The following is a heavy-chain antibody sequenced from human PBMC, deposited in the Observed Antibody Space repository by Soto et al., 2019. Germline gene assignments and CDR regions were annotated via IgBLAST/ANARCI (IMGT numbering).Heavy chain of an antibody. Sequence: QVQLQESGPGLVKSSETLSLTCTVSGGSISSYYWNWIRQPPGKGLEWIGYIYYSGSTDYNPSLKSRVTISIDTSKNQFSLKLSSVTAADTAVYYCARLSRGSNAGMDVWGQGTTVTVSS. V-gene: IGHV4-59*08. CDR1: GGSISSYY. J-gene: IGHJ6*02. CDR3: ARLSRGSNAGMDV. D-gene: IGHD3-16*01. CDR2: IYYSGST.